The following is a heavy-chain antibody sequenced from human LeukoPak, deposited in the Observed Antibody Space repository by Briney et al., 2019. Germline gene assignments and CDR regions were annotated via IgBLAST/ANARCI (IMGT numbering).Heavy chain of an antibody. CDR3: ARPLEEYQLLYEAFDI. CDR1: GYTFTGYY. Sequence: ASVKVSCKASGYTFTGYYMRWVRQAPGQGLEWMGWINPNSGGTNYAQKFQGRVTMTRDTSISTAYMELSRLRSDDTAVYYCARPLEEYQLLYEAFDIWGQGTMVTVSS. J-gene: IGHJ3*02. D-gene: IGHD2-2*02. V-gene: IGHV1-2*02. CDR2: INPNSGGT.